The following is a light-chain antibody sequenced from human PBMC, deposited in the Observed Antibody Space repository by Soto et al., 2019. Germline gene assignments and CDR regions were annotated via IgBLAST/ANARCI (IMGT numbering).Light chain of an antibody. J-gene: IGKJ1*01. CDR2: DAS. V-gene: IGKV1-5*01. CDR1: QSISTS. CDR3: QQYNSYSWT. Sequence: DIQMTQSPSTLSASVGDRVTITCRASQSISTSLAWYQQKPGKAPKLLIYDASSLESGVPSRFSGTGSGTGFTLTISSLPPDDFATYYCQQYNSYSWTFGQGTKVEIK.